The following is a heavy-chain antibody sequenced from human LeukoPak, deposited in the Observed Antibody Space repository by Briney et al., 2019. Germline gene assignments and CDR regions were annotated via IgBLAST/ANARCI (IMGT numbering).Heavy chain of an antibody. CDR2: IRSRGHRSTT. J-gene: IGHJ4*02. CDR3: SRAQTEVGAKYYFDY. CDR1: GFTFCEYA. V-gene: IGHV3-49*04. Sequence: PGRSLRLSCAASGFTFCEYALNWVRQAPGKGLEWVGFIRSRGHRSTTEYAASVEGRFTISRDDSKSIAYLQMNSLKTEDTAVYYCSRAQTEVGAKYYFDYWGQGTLVTVSS. D-gene: IGHD1-26*01.